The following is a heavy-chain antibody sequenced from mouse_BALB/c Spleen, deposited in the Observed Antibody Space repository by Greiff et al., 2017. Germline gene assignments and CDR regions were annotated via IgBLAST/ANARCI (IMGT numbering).Heavy chain of an antibody. CDR2: INPSNGGT. CDR3: TIYRYDGAMDY. V-gene: IGHV1S16*01. CDR1: GYTFTSYY. Sequence: QVQLQQSGAALVKPGASVKLSCKASGYTFTSYYMYWVKQRPGQGLEWIGEINPSNGGTNFNEKFKSKATLTVDKSSSTAYMQLSSLTSEDSAVYYCTIYRYDGAMDYWGQGTSVTVSS. J-gene: IGHJ4*01. D-gene: IGHD2-14*01.